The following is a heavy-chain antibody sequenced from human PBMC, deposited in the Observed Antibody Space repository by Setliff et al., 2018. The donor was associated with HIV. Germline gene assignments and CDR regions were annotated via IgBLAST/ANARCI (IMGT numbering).Heavy chain of an antibody. CDR2: FYYSGST. Sequence: PSETLSLTCTVSGGSTSSYYWSWIRQPPGRGLEWIGCFYYSGSTNYNPSLKSRVTISVDTSKNQFSLKLRSVTAADMAVYYCARGYGHIVVVIASDAFDIWGQGTMVTVSS. V-gene: IGHV4-59*08. J-gene: IGHJ3*02. CDR1: GGSTSSYY. D-gene: IGHD2-21*01. CDR3: ARGYGHIVVVIASDAFDI.